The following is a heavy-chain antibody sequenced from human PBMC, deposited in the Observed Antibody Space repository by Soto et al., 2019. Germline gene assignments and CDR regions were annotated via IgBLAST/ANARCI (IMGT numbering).Heavy chain of an antibody. CDR1: GGSISNFY. J-gene: IGHJ6*03. CDR3: ARTVLGPDLLADSFVDYYYYMDV. D-gene: IGHD3-9*01. CDR2: VYYTGST. Sequence: SETLSLTFTVSGGSISNFYWGWIRQPPGKGLEWIGYVYYTGSTSYNPSLKRRVTFSADSSRGQFSLRLNSVTAADTAVYYCARTVLGPDLLADSFVDYYYYMDVWGQGTTVTVSS. V-gene: IGHV4-59*08.